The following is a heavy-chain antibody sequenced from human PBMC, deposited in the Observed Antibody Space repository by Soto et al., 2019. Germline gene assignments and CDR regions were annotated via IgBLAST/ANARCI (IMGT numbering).Heavy chain of an antibody. D-gene: IGHD6-6*01. J-gene: IGHJ4*02. CDR2: IYYSGDT. Sequence: SETLSLTCTVSGDSINSHYWTWTRQSPGKGLEWIGYIYYSGDTNYNPSLKSRVTISMDTSRNQFSLKLASVTAADTAVYHCARTLSIATRQFDFWGQGILVTVSS. CDR1: GDSINSHY. V-gene: IGHV4-59*11. CDR3: ARTLSIATRQFDF.